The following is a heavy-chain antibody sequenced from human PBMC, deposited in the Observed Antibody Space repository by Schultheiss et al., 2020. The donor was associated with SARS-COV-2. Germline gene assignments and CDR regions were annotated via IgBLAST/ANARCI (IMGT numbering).Heavy chain of an antibody. CDR1: GGSISSSSYY. J-gene: IGHJ4*02. D-gene: IGHD6-19*01. V-gene: IGHV4-39*07. CDR2: INHSGST. Sequence: GSLRLSCTVSGGSISSSSYYWGWIRQPPGKGLEWIGEINHSGSTNYNPSLKSRVTISVDTSKNQFSLKLSSVTAADTAVYYCARTRGTYSSGSSYYFDYWGQGTLVTVSS. CDR3: ARTRGTYSSGSSYYFDY.